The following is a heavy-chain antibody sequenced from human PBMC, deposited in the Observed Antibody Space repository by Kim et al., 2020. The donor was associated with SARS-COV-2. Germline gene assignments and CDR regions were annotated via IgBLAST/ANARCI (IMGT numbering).Heavy chain of an antibody. CDR1: GFTFSSYA. CDR2: ISGSGGST. Sequence: GGSLRLSCAASGFTFSSYAMSWVRQAPGKGLEWVSAISGSGGSTYYADSVKGRFTISRDNSKNTLYLQMNSLRAEDTAVYYCAKDLNTMVRGVIKGFYAFDIWGQGTMVTVSS. V-gene: IGHV3-23*01. J-gene: IGHJ3*02. D-gene: IGHD3-10*01. CDR3: AKDLNTMVRGVIKGFYAFDI.